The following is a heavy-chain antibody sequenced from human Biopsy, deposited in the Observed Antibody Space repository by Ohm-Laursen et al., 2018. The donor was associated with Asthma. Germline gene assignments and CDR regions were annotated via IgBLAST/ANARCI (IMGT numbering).Heavy chain of an antibody. J-gene: IGHJ2*01. CDR2: IYYSGRT. V-gene: IGHV4-39*02. Sequence: GTLSLTCIVSGDAMSTSGSYWGWIRQSPGKGLEWIGSIYYSGRTYYNPSLKSPVTISADTSKNHFSRKVTSVTAADTAVYYCARAVSSSSYWYFDLWGRGDLVTVSS. CDR1: GDAMSTSGSY. CDR3: ARAVSSSSYWYFDL. D-gene: IGHD6-6*01.